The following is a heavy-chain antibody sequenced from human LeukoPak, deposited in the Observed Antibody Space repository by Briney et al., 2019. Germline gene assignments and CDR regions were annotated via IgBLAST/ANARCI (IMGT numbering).Heavy chain of an antibody. CDR1: GFTFSSYA. CDR3: ARDRNYYDSSGAPLWYFDL. Sequence: QTGGSLDLSCAASGFTFSSYAMSGVRQAPRKGREGVSAISGSGASTSYANYVKRQLTISRDNSKHPLYLQMNSLRAEDTAVYYCARDRNYYDSSGAPLWYFDLWGRGTLVTVSS. J-gene: IGHJ2*01. V-gene: IGHV3-23*01. CDR2: ISGSGAST. D-gene: IGHD3-22*01.